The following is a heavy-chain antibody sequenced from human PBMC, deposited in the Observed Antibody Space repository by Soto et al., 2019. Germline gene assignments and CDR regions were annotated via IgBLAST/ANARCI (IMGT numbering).Heavy chain of an antibody. CDR1: GYTFTTYG. CDR3: AREVGHMDV. V-gene: IGHV1-18*04. D-gene: IGHD2-2*01. Sequence: ASVKVSCKASGYTFTTYGINWVRQAPGQGLEWMGWVSPYNGDTTYAQKVRGRVTMTTDTSTRTAYLELRSLRSADTAVYFCAREVGHMDVWGQGTTVTVSS. CDR2: VSPYNGDT. J-gene: IGHJ6*02.